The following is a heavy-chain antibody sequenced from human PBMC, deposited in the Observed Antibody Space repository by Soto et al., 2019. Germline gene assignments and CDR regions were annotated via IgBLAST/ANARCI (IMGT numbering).Heavy chain of an antibody. D-gene: IGHD3-10*01. Sequence: SETLSLTCTVSGGSISNSSYYWGWIRQPQGKGLEWIGYIYSSGSTYYNPSLKSRVTISVDTSKNQFSLKLSSLIAADTAVYYCARHSPPFFYGSGPWDVWGQGTTVTVSS. J-gene: IGHJ6*02. CDR3: ARHSPPFFYGSGPWDV. CDR1: GGSISNSSYY. CDR2: IYSSGST. V-gene: IGHV4-39*01.